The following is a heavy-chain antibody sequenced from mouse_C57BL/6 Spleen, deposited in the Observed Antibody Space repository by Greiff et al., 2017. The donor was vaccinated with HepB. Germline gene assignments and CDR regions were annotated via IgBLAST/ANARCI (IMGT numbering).Heavy chain of an antibody. V-gene: IGHV5-4*01. Sequence: EVKLMESGGGLVKPGGSLKLSCAASGFTFSSYAMSWVRQTPEKRLEWVATISDGGSYTYYPDNVKGRFTISRDNAKNNLYLQMSHLKSEDTAMYYCARDSPDYYGSSPWYFDVWGTGTTVTVSS. CDR2: ISDGGSYT. CDR1: GFTFSSYA. CDR3: ARDSPDYYGSSPWYFDV. D-gene: IGHD1-1*01. J-gene: IGHJ1*03.